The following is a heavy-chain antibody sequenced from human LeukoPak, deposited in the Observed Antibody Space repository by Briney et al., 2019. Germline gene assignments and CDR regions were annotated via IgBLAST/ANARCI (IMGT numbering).Heavy chain of an antibody. Sequence: SVKVSCKASGGTFSSYAISWVRQAPGQGLEWMGRIIPILGIANYAQKFQGRVTITADKSTSTAYMELSSLRSEDTAVYYCARDPQGPFWSSWYVDWFDPWGQGTLVTVSS. V-gene: IGHV1-69*04. CDR2: IIPILGIA. CDR1: GGTFSSYA. D-gene: IGHD6-13*01. CDR3: ARDPQGPFWSSWYVDWFDP. J-gene: IGHJ5*02.